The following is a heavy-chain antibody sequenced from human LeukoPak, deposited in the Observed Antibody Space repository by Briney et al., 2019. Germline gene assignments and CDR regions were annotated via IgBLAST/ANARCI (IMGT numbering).Heavy chain of an antibody. CDR3: ATASLRFLEWLFS. CDR1: GYMFSNFF. J-gene: IGHJ5*02. CDR2: FDPEDGET. D-gene: IGHD3-3*01. Sequence: ASVTVSCKASGYMFSNFFSSYGITWVRQAPGKGLEWMGGFDPEDGETIYAQKFQGRVTMTEDTSTDTAYMELSSLRSEDTAVYYCATASLRFLEWLFSWGQGTLVTVSS. V-gene: IGHV1-24*01.